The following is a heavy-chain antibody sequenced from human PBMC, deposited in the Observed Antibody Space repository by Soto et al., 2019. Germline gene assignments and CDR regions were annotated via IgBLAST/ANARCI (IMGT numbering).Heavy chain of an antibody. Sequence: EVQLVESGGGLVKPGGSLRLSCAASGFTFSSYSMNWVRQAPGKGLEWVSSISSSSSYIYYADSVKGRFTISRDNAKNSLYLQMNSLRAEDTAVYYCARASPNFDWLFYFDYWGQGTLVTVSS. V-gene: IGHV3-21*01. CDR2: ISSSSSYI. D-gene: IGHD3-9*01. CDR3: ARASPNFDWLFYFDY. CDR1: GFTFSSYS. J-gene: IGHJ4*02.